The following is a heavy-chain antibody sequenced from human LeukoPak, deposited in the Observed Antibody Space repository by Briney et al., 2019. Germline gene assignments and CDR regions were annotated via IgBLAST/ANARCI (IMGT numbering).Heavy chain of an antibody. J-gene: IGHJ4*02. V-gene: IGHV3-21*01. CDR1: GFDFTSYV. CDR3: ARVGVSATNTPAFDY. Sequence: MPGGSLRLSCEVSGFDFTSYVMTWVRQAPGKGLEWVSSITAGSSYIDYTPSVEGRFTISGDNSKNSLFLHMNSLRAEDTALYYCARVGVSATNTPAFDYWGQGTLVTVSS. D-gene: IGHD2-15*01. CDR2: ITAGSSYI.